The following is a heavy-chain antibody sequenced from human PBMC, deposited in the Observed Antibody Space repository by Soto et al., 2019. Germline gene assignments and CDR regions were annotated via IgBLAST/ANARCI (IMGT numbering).Heavy chain of an antibody. D-gene: IGHD5-12*01. CDR3: ERMFSGYTRRDEDHYGMDV. CDR1: GYSFTDYH. CDR2: INPKSGGT. Sequence: ASVKVSCKASGYSFTDYHIHWVRQAPGQGLEWLGRINPKSGGTSTAQKFQGWVTMTTDTSISTASMELTRLTSDDTATYYCERMFSGYTRRDEDHYGMDVGGQGTTVTVSS. J-gene: IGHJ6*02. V-gene: IGHV1-2*04.